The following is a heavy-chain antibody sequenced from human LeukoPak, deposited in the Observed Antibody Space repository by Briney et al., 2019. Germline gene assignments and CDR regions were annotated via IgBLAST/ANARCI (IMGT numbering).Heavy chain of an antibody. Sequence: PSETLSLTCTVSGGSIRSSYYYWGWIRQPPGKGLEWIGSIYDSGSTYYNPSLKSRVTISVDTSKNQFSLKLSSVTAADTAVYYCARGPNYSNYVDYYYGMDVWGQGTTVTVSS. D-gene: IGHD4-11*01. V-gene: IGHV4-39*07. CDR1: GGSIRSSYYY. CDR2: IYDSGST. CDR3: ARGPNYSNYVDYYYGMDV. J-gene: IGHJ6*02.